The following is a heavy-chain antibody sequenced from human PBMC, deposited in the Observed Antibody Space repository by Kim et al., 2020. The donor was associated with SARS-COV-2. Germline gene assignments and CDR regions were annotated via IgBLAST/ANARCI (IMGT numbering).Heavy chain of an antibody. V-gene: IGHV4-31*03. D-gene: IGHD5-12*01. CDR2: IYYSGST. Sequence: SETLSLTCTVSGGSISSGGYYWSWIRQHPGKGLEWIGYIYYSGSTYYNPSLKSRVTISVDTSKNQFSLKLSSVTAADTAVYYCARVTRLTTISYYYYMDVWGKGTTVTVSS. J-gene: IGHJ6*03. CDR1: GGSISSGGYY. CDR3: ARVTRLTTISYYYYMDV.